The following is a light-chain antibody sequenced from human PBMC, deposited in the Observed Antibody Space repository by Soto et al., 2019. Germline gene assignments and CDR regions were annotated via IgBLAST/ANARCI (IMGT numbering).Light chain of an antibody. CDR2: WAS. Sequence: DIVMTQSPDSLAVSLGERATINCKSSQSVLYSANNKNCLAWYQQKPGQPPKLLLYWASTRESGVPDRFSGSGSGRDFTLTISSLQAEDVAVYYCQQYYSTPRTFGQGTKVEIK. CDR1: QSVLYSANNKNC. V-gene: IGKV4-1*01. J-gene: IGKJ1*01. CDR3: QQYYSTPRT.